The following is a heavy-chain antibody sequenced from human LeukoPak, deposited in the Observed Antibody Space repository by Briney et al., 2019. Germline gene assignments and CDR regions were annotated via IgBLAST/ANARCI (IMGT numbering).Heavy chain of an antibody. Sequence: PGGSLRLSCAASGFIFDEYAMHWVRQAPGKGLEWVSHISSSGRTIYYADSVKGRLTISRDNAENSLYLQMSSLRAEDTAVYYCARGSSSSPAANYYFYYYIDVWGKGTTATVS. D-gene: IGHD6-6*01. CDR1: GFIFDEYA. CDR3: ARGSSSSPAANYYFYYYIDV. J-gene: IGHJ6*03. V-gene: IGHV3-48*03. CDR2: ISSSGRTI.